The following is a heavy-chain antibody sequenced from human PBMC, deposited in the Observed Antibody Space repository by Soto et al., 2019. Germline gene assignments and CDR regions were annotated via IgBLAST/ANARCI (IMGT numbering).Heavy chain of an antibody. V-gene: IGHV1-46*03. CDR3: ARKYSRGWHIDY. Sequence: ASVKVSCKASGYTFTAYYMHWVRQAPGQGLEWMGIINPSGGTTSYAQNFQGRVTMTRDTSTTTVYMELSSLRSEDTAVYYCARKYSRGWHIDYWGQGTLVTVSS. D-gene: IGHD6-19*01. CDR2: INPSGGTT. J-gene: IGHJ4*02. CDR1: GYTFTAYY.